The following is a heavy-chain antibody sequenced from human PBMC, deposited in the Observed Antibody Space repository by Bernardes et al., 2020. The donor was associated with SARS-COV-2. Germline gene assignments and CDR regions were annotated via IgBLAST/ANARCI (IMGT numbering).Heavy chain of an antibody. Sequence: SETLSLTCTVSGGSISSYYWSWIRQPPGKGLEWIGYIYYSGRTNYNPSLKSRVTISVDTSKNQFSLKLSSVTAADTAVYYCARETIRRDGYNLVDYWGQGTLVTGSS. CDR3: ARETIRRDGYNLVDY. CDR2: IYYSGRT. J-gene: IGHJ4*02. D-gene: IGHD5-12*01. V-gene: IGHV4-59*01. CDR1: GGSISSYY.